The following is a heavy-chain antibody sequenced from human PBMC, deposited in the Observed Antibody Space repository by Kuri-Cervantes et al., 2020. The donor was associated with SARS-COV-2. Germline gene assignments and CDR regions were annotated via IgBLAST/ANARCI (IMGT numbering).Heavy chain of an antibody. D-gene: IGHD6-19*01. CDR1: GYCFTSYW. CDR3: ARRGSGWSDY. V-gene: IGHV5-51*01. CDR2: IYPGDSDT. J-gene: IGHJ4*02. Sequence: KVSCKGSGYCFTSYWIGWVRQMPGKGLEWMGIIYPGDSDTRYSPSFQGQVTLSVDKSINTAYLQWNSVKASDTAMYYCARRGSGWSDYWGQGTLVTVSS.